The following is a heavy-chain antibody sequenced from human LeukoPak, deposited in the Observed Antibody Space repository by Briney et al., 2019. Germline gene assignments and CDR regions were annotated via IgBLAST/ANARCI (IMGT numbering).Heavy chain of an antibody. D-gene: IGHD6-19*01. Sequence: ASVKVSCKASGYTFTGYYMHWVQQAPGQGLEWMGRINPNSGGTNYAQKIQGRVTMTRDTSISTAYMELSRLRSDDTAVYYCAKELGNPYSSGWDDWGQGTLVTVSS. J-gene: IGHJ4*02. V-gene: IGHV1-2*06. CDR2: INPNSGGT. CDR1: GYTFTGYY. CDR3: AKELGNPYSSGWDD.